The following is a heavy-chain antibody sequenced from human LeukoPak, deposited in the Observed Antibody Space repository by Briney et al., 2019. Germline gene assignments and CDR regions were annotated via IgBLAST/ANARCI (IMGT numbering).Heavy chain of an antibody. CDR3: ARDRSATTHYDILTGPWGYFDY. Sequence: GGSLRLSCAASGFTFSSYEMNWVRQAPGKGLEWGSYISSSGSTIYYADSVKGRFTISRDNAKNSLYLQMNSLRAEDTAVYYCARDRSATTHYDILTGPWGYFDYWGQGTLVTVSS. CDR2: ISSSGSTI. D-gene: IGHD3-9*01. V-gene: IGHV3-48*03. CDR1: GFTFSSYE. J-gene: IGHJ4*02.